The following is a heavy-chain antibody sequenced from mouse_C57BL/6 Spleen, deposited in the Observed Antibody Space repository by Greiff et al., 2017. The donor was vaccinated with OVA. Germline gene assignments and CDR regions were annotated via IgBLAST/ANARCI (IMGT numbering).Heavy chain of an antibody. CDR2: ISYDGSN. V-gene: IGHV3-6*01. CDR1: GYSITSGYY. Sequence: EVQRVESGPGLVKPSQSLSLTCSVTGYSITSGYYWNWIRQFPGNKLEWMGYISYDGSNNYNPSLKNRISITRDTSKNQFFLKLNSVTTEDTATYYCARVSSYDYDNYAMDYWGQGTSVTVSS. CDR3: ARVSSYDYDNYAMDY. J-gene: IGHJ4*01. D-gene: IGHD2-4*01.